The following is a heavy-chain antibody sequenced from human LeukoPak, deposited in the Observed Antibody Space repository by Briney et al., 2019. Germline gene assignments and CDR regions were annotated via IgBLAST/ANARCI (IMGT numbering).Heavy chain of an antibody. CDR2: IYPGDSDT. CDR3: ARQSSSLGPFDY. CDR1: GYIFTNYW. J-gene: IGHJ4*02. Sequence: GESLKISCNLSGYIFTNYWIGWVRQVRGKGPEWMGIIYPGDSDTKHSPSFQGQVTISADKSITTAYLQWSSLKASDTALYYCARQSSSLGPFDYWGQGTLVTVSS. D-gene: IGHD3-10*01. V-gene: IGHV5-51*01.